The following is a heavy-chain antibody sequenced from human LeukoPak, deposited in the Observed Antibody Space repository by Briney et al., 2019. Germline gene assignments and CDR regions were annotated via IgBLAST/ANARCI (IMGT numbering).Heavy chain of an antibody. D-gene: IGHD3-10*01. CDR3: AREVSMVRGVGDAFDI. J-gene: IGHJ3*02. CDR2: IIPIFGTA. CDR1: GGTFSSYA. Sequence: ASVKVSCKASGGTFSSYAISWVRQAPGQGLEWMGGIIPIFGTANYAQKFQGRVTTTADESTSTAYMELSSLRSEDTAVYYCAREVSMVRGVGDAFDIWGQGTMVTVSS. V-gene: IGHV1-69*13.